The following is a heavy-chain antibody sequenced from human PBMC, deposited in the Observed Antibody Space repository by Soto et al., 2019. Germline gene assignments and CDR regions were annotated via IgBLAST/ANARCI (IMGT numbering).Heavy chain of an antibody. J-gene: IGHJ4*02. CDR1: GYTVTNYN. V-gene: IGHV1-18*01. CDR3: ARDGPPSDY. Sequence: PSVKASCKASGYTVTNYNMSGVRQAPGQGLECMGWISAYNGNTNYAQKLQGRVTMTTDTSTSTAYMELRSLRSDDTAVYYCARDGPPSDYWGQGTLVTVSS. CDR2: ISAYNGNT.